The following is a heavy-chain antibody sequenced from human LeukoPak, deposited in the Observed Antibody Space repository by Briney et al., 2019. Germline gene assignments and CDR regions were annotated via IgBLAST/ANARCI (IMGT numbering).Heavy chain of an antibody. CDR2: ITTTSTFT. D-gene: IGHD4-23*01. CDR1: GFTFSSYT. CDR3: ARVQTPNSETAVCDAFDL. J-gene: IGHJ3*01. V-gene: IGHV3-21*01. Sequence: GGSLRLSCAASGFTFSSYTMNWVRQAPGKGLEWVSSITTTSTFTYYADSLKGRFTISRDNAKNSLYLQMNSLRAEDTAVYYCARVQTPNSETAVCDAFDLWGRGTMVTVSS.